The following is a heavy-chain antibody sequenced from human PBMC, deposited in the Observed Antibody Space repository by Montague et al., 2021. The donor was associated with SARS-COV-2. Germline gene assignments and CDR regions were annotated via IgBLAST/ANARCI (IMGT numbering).Heavy chain of an antibody. CDR3: AHRGMIRGLIFDY. V-gene: IGHV2-5*01. J-gene: IGHJ4*02. D-gene: IGHD3-10*01. CDR2: IYWNGDK. CDR1: GFSLRSEDEG. Sequence: PALVKPTQTLTLTCTFSGFSLRSEDEGVAWIRQSPGQALEWLAVIYWNGDKRYSPSLQRRLTITKDTSEDQVVLTMTNMDPVDTATYYCAHRGMIRGLIFDYWGQGTLVTVSS.